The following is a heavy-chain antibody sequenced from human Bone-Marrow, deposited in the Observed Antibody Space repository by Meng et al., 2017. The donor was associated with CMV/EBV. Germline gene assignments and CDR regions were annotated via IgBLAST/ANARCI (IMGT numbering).Heavy chain of an antibody. CDR3: AKGSGSYLYRPFDY. J-gene: IGHJ4*02. Sequence: SGFPFSSYALGWVRQAPGKGLEWVSTSSGSGSSTYYADSVKGRFPISRDNSKNTLYLQMNSLRAEDTAIYYCAKGSGSYLYRPFDYWGQGTLVTVSS. CDR2: SSGSGSST. D-gene: IGHD1-26*01. V-gene: IGHV3-23*01. CDR1: GFPFSSYA.